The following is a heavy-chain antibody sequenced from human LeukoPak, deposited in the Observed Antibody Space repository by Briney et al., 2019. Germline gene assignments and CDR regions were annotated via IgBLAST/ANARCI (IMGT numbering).Heavy chain of an antibody. Sequence: GGSLRLSCAASGFTFSSYGMHWVRQAPGKGLEWVAVISYDGSNKYYADSVKGRFTISRDNAQNSLYLQMNSLRAEDTAVYYCARDDGGNFNDAFDIWGQGTMVAVSS. V-gene: IGHV3-30*03. CDR2: ISYDGSNK. D-gene: IGHD4-23*01. J-gene: IGHJ3*02. CDR3: ARDDGGNFNDAFDI. CDR1: GFTFSSYG.